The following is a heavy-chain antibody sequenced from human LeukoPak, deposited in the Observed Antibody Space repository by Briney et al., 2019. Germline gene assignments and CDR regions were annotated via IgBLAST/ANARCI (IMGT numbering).Heavy chain of an antibody. CDR3: ARGQYDFAY. J-gene: IGHJ4*02. D-gene: IGHD3-3*01. CDR1: GGSFSGYY. Sequence: PSETLSLTCAVYGGSFSGYYWSWIRQPPGKGPEWIGEINHSGSTNYNPSLKSRVTISVDTSKNQFSLKLSSVTAADTAVYYCARGQYDFAYWGQGTLVTVSS. CDR2: INHSGST. V-gene: IGHV4-34*01.